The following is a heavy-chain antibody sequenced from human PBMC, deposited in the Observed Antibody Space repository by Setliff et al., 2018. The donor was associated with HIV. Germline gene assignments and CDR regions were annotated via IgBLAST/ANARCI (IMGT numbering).Heavy chain of an antibody. J-gene: IGHJ4*02. CDR2: ISGSGSST. CDR3: AKVRPRQLVSAKPPYFFDY. D-gene: IGHD6-13*01. V-gene: IGHV3-23*01. CDR1: GFTFSTYA. Sequence: QPGGSLRLSCAASGFTFSTYAMGWVRQAPGKGLEWVSSISGSGSSTYYIDSVKGRFTISRDNSGNTLYLQMNGLRAEDTALYYCAKVRPRQLVSAKPPYFFDYWGQGTLVTVSS.